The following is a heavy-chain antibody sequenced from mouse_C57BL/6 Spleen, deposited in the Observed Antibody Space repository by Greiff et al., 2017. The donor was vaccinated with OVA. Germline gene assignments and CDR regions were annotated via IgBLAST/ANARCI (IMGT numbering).Heavy chain of an antibody. CDR1: GYSITSGYY. V-gene: IGHV3-6*01. D-gene: IGHD1-2*01. CDR3: ASNYGRTLYFDY. CDR2: ISYDGSN. J-gene: IGHJ2*01. Sequence: ESGPGLVKPSQSLSLTCSVTGYSITSGYYWNWIRQFPGNKLEWMGYISYDGSNNYNPSLKNRISITRDTSKNQFFLKLNSVTTEDTATYYCASNYGRTLYFDYWGQGTTLTVSS.